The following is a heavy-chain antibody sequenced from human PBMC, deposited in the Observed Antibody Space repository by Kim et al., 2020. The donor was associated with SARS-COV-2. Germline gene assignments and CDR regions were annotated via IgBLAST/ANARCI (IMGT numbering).Heavy chain of an antibody. V-gene: IGHV3-53*01. CDR2: IYDGDNT. D-gene: IGHD3-16*01. J-gene: IGHJ4*02. Sequence: GGSLRLSCAASGLSVGSNYMSWVRHAPGRGLEWVSVIYDGDNTRYADSVKGRFTVSRDSSRNTLYLQMNSLRAEDTALYYCSRVYVPDPRHDYFDYWGPG. CDR3: SRVYVPDPRHDYFDY. CDR1: GLSVGSNY.